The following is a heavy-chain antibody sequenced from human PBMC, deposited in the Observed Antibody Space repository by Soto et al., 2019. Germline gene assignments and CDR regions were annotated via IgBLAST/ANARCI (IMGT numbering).Heavy chain of an antibody. J-gene: IGHJ6*02. D-gene: IGHD2-2*01. CDR3: ARDRGYCISTSCYYYYGMDV. CDR1: GFTVSSNY. V-gene: IGHV3-53*01. Sequence: EVQLVESGGGLIQPGGSLRLSSAASGFTVSSNYMSWVRQAPGKGLEWVSVIYSGGSTYYADSVKGRFTISRDNSKNTLYLQMNSLRAEDTAVYYCARDRGYCISTSCYYYYGMDVWGQGTTVTVSS. CDR2: IYSGGST.